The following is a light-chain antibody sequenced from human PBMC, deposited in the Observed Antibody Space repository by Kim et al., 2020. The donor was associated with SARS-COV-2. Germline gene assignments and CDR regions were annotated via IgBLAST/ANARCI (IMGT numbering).Light chain of an antibody. CDR2: GAS. CDR3: QQYNNWPYT. Sequence: SVSPGESATLSCRASQSVSSSLAWYQRKAGQAPRLLICGASTRATGLPARFSASGSGTEFTLTISSLQSEDFAVYYCQQYNNWPYTFGQGTKLEI. V-gene: IGKV3-15*01. CDR1: QSVSSS. J-gene: IGKJ2*01.